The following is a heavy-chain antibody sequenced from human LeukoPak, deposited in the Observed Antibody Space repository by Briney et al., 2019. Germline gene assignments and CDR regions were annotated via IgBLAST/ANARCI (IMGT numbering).Heavy chain of an antibody. CDR1: GGTFSSYA. Sequence: GSSVKVSCKASGGTFSSYAISWVRQAPGQGLEWMGRIIPILGIANYAQKFQGRVTITADKSTSTAYMELSSLRSEDTAVYYCAIDHPNKLEAADYYFDYWGQGTLVTVSS. J-gene: IGHJ4*02. V-gene: IGHV1-69*04. D-gene: IGHD6-13*01. CDR2: IIPILGIA. CDR3: AIDHPNKLEAADYYFDY.